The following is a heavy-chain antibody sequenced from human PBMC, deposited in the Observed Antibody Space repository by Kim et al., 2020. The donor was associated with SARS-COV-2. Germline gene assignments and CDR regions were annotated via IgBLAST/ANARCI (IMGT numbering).Heavy chain of an antibody. J-gene: IGHJ6*02. Sequence: GGSLRLSCAASGFTFSSYWMHWVRQAPGKGLVWVSRINSDGSSTSYADSVKGRFTISRDNAKNTLYLQMNSLRAEDTAVYYCARDSGYYGSGSYPPASYYYCGMDVWGQATTVTVSS. CDR1: GFTFSSYW. CDR3: ARDSGYYGSGSYPPASYYYCGMDV. CDR2: INSDGSST. D-gene: IGHD3-10*01. V-gene: IGHV3-74*01.